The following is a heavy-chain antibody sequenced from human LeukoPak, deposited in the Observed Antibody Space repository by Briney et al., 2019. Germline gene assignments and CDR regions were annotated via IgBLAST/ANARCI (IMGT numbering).Heavy chain of an antibody. CDR2: IYSGGST. CDR3: AKTVTGTTREFDY. CDR1: GFTVSSNY. J-gene: IGHJ4*02. D-gene: IGHD1-20*01. V-gene: IGHV3-53*01. Sequence: PGGSLRLSCAASGFTVSSNYMSWVRQAPGKGLEWVSVIYSGGSTYYADSVKGRFTISRDNSKNTLYLQMNSLRAEDTAVYYCAKTVTGTTREFDYWGQGTLVTVSS.